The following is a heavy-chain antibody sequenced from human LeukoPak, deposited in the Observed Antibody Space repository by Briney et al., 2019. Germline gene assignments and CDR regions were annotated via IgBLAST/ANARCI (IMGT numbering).Heavy chain of an antibody. V-gene: IGHV3-15*01. Sequence: VGSLRLSCAAPGFSFSNAWMSWVRQAPGKGLEWVGRIKRKNVGGTTAYAAPVKGRFTISRDDSKNTLYLQMNTLKTEDTAVYYCSTGAATGFDYWGQGTLVTVSS. J-gene: IGHJ4*02. CDR2: IKRKNVGGTT. CDR3: STGAATGFDY. CDR1: GFSFSNAW. D-gene: IGHD2-15*01.